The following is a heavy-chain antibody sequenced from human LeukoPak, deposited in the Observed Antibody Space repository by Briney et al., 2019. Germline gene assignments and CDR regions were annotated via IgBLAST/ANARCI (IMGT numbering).Heavy chain of an antibody. CDR1: GGSISSYY. Sequence: SETLSLTCTVSGGSISSYYWSWIRQPPGKGLEWIGYIYYSGSTNYNPSLKSRVTISVDTSKNQFSLKLSSVTAADTAVYYCAREVLWFGESNYYYYMDVWGKGTTVTISS. CDR3: AREVLWFGESNYYYYMDV. J-gene: IGHJ6*03. V-gene: IGHV4-59*01. CDR2: IYYSGST. D-gene: IGHD3-10*01.